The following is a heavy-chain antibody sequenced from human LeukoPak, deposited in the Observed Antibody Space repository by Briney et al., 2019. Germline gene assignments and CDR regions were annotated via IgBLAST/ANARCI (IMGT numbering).Heavy chain of an antibody. J-gene: IGHJ4*02. CDR2: INAGDGNT. CDR1: GYTFTSYA. V-gene: IGHV1-3*01. CDR3: ARVVDVNSYGLFDY. Sequence: GASVKVSCKASGYTFTSYAMHWVRQAPGQRLEWMGWINAGDGNTKYSQKFQGRVTITRDTSASTAYMELSSLRSEDTAVYYCARVVDVNSYGLFDYWGQGTLVTVSS. D-gene: IGHD5-18*01.